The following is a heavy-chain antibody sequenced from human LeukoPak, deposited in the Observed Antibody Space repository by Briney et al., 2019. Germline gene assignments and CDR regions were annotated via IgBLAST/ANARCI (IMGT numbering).Heavy chain of an antibody. Sequence: PGGSLRLSCAASGFTVSSNFMSWVRQAPGKGLEWVSVIYSGGSTYYADSVKGRFTISRDNSRNTLYLQMNSLRVEDTAVYYCALGLVTDYWGQGTLVTVSS. J-gene: IGHJ4*02. D-gene: IGHD3-9*01. CDR2: IYSGGST. CDR1: GFTVSSNF. CDR3: ALGLVTDY. V-gene: IGHV3-66*01.